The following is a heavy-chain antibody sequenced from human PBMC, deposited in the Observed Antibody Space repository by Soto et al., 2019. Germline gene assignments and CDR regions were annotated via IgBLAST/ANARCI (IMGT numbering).Heavy chain of an antibody. CDR3: ARNMGYSYRRGMDV. D-gene: IGHD5-18*01. CDR2: ISSSSSYI. V-gene: IGHV3-21*01. Sequence: KPGGSLRLSCAASGFTFSSYSMNWVRQAPGKGLEWVSSISSSSSYIYYADSVKGRFTISRDNAKNSLYLQMNSLRAEDTAVYYCARNMGYSYRRGMDVWGQGTTVTVSS. CDR1: GFTFSSYS. J-gene: IGHJ6*02.